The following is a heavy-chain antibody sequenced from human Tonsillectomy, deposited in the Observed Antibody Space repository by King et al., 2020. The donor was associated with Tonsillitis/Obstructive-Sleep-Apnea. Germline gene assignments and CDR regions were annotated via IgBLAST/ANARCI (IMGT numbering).Heavy chain of an antibody. CDR3: AKDRSFHWTLDY. D-gene: IGHD3-9*01. CDR1: GFTFSNYG. V-gene: IGHV3-30*18. J-gene: IGHJ4*02. Sequence: VQLVESGGGVVQPGRSLRLSCAASGFTFSNYGIHWVRQAPGKGLEWVALISYDGSNKYFADSVKGRFTIPRDNSNNTLYLQMNSRRAEDTAVYYCAKDRSFHWTLDYWGQGTLVTVSS. CDR2: ISYDGSNK.